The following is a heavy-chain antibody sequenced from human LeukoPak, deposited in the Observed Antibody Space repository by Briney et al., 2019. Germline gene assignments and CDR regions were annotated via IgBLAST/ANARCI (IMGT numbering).Heavy chain of an antibody. CDR1: GYTFTSYY. J-gene: IGHJ4*02. D-gene: IGHD3-10*01. CDR3: ASSIPRGSGSYYHPSTTIDY. Sequence: AASVKVSCKASGYTFTSYYMHWVRQAPGQGLEWMGIINPSGGSTSYAQKFQGRVTITADESTSTAYMELSSLRSEDTAVYYCASSIPRGSGSYYHPSTTIDYWGQGTLVTVSS. CDR2: INPSGGST. V-gene: IGHV1-46*01.